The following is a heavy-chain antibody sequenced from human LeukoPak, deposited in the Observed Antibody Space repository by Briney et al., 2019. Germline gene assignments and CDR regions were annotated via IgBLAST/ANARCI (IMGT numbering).Heavy chain of an antibody. J-gene: IGHJ3*02. Sequence: PGGSLRLSCAASGFTFSSYAMSWVRQAPGKGLQWVSTITGTTHYADSVRGRFTISRDNSKNILYLQMNSLSTEDTAIYYCAKAFREYGSSTYSSFDIWGQGTVVTVSS. V-gene: IGHV3-23*01. CDR2: ITGTT. D-gene: IGHD6-13*01. CDR3: AKAFREYGSSTYSSFDI. CDR1: GFTFSSYA.